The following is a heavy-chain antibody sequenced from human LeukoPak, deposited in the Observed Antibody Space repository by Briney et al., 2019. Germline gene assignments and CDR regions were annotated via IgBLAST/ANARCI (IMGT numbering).Heavy chain of an antibody. D-gene: IGHD5-12*01. CDR3: ARDLTPGYSGYDGDY. Sequence: GRSLRLSCAASGFTFSSYGMHWVRQAPGKGLEWVAVIWYDGSNKYYADSVKGRFTISRDNSKNTLYLQMNSLRAEGTAVYYCARDLTPGYSGYDGDYWGQGTLVTVSS. CDR2: IWYDGSNK. V-gene: IGHV3-33*01. J-gene: IGHJ4*02. CDR1: GFTFSSYG.